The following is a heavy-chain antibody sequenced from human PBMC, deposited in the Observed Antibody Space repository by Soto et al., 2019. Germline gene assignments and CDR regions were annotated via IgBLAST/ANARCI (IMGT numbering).Heavy chain of an antibody. V-gene: IGHV3-30*03. CDR1: GFTFRTYG. CDR2: ISKDGTST. CDR3: ARGTDYADLGNAEYFHP. D-gene: IGHD4-17*01. Sequence: QVQLVESGGGVVQPGRSLRLSCAASGFTFRTYGIHWVRQAPGKGLEWVALISKDGTSTYYADSVRGRFTTSRDNSQNKVFLQMNSLRPEDTAIYFCARGTDYADLGNAEYFHPRGQGTLVTVSS. J-gene: IGHJ1*01.